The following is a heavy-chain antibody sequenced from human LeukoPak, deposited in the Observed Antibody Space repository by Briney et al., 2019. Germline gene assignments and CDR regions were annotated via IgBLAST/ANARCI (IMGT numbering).Heavy chain of an antibody. CDR1: GFTFSSYS. CDR3: ASARGQGLLLVIDY. CDR2: ISSSSSTI. Sequence: PGGSLRLSCAASGFTFSSYSMNWVRQAPGKGLEWVSYISSSSSTIYYADSVKGRFTISRDNAKNSLYLQMNSLRAEDTALYYCASARGQGLLLVIDYWGQGTLVTVSS. D-gene: IGHD2-15*01. V-gene: IGHV3-48*01. J-gene: IGHJ4*02.